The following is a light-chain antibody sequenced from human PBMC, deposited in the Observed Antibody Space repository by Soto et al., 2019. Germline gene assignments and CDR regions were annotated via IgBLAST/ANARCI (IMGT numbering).Light chain of an antibody. CDR2: DAS. V-gene: IGKV3-15*01. Sequence: ETVMTQSPATLSVSPGERATFSCRASQSVSMSVAWYQQKVGQAPGLLIYDASTRASGIPARFSGSGSGTEFTLTISSLQSEDFAIYFCQQYNNWPPITFGHGTRLEIE. CDR1: QSVSMS. CDR3: QQYNNWPPIT. J-gene: IGKJ5*01.